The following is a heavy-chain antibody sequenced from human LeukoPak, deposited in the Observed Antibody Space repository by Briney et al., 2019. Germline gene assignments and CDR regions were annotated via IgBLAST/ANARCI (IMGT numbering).Heavy chain of an antibody. CDR3: ARDDYYDSSAYRENPFDV. CDR1: GDTFSSYA. Sequence: ASVKVSCKASGDTFSSYAISWLRQAPGQGLEWMGGIIPILGTTNYAQKFQGRVTITADESSSTLYMELRSLRSEDTAIYYCARDDYYDSSAYRENPFDVWGQGTMVTVSS. V-gene: IGHV1-69*13. J-gene: IGHJ3*01. D-gene: IGHD3-22*01. CDR2: IIPILGTT.